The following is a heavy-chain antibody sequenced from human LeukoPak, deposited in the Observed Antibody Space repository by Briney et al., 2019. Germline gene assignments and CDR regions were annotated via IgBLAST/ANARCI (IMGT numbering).Heavy chain of an antibody. CDR3: ARSDYDMWSGYSYYFDH. V-gene: IGHV4-34*01. CDR2: INHSGST. J-gene: IGHJ4*02. D-gene: IGHD3-3*01. Sequence: SETLSLTCAVYGGSFSGYYWSWIRQPPGKGLEWIGEINHSGSTNYNPSLKSRVTISVDTSKNQFSLKLSSVTAADTAVYYCARSDYDMWSGYSYYFDHWGQGTLVTVSS. CDR1: GGSFSGYY.